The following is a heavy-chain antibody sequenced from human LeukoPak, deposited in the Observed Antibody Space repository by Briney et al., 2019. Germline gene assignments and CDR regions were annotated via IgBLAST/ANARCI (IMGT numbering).Heavy chain of an antibody. CDR1: GFTFSSYA. J-gene: IGHJ4*02. V-gene: IGHV3-30-3*02. Sequence: GGSLRLSCAASGFTFSSYAMHWVRQAPGKGLEWVAVISYDGSNKYYADSVKGRFTISRDNSKNTLYLQMNSLRAEDTAVYYCAKWWDVDTAVGCFDYWGQGTLVTVSS. D-gene: IGHD5-18*01. CDR3: AKWWDVDTAVGCFDY. CDR2: ISYDGSNK.